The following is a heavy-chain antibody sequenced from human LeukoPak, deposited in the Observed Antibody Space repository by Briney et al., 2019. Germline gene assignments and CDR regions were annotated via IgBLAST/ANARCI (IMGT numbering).Heavy chain of an antibody. CDR3: ARVGRIAAAGSVDY. J-gene: IGHJ4*02. CDR2: ISAYNGNT. Sequence: ASVKVSCKASGYTFTSYGISWVRQAPGRGLEWMGWISAYNGNTNYAQKLQGRVTMTTDTSTSTAYMELRSLRSDDTAVYYCARVGRIAAAGSVDYWGQGTLVTVSS. D-gene: IGHD6-13*01. V-gene: IGHV1-18*01. CDR1: GYTFTSYG.